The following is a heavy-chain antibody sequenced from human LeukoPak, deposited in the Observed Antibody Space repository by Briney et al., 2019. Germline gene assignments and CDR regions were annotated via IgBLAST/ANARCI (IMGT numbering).Heavy chain of an antibody. V-gene: IGHV1-18*01. CDR3: SRVAFGVAFDY. J-gene: IGHJ4*02. CDR1: GYTFTSYG. D-gene: IGHD3-3*01. Sequence: ASVKVSCKCSGYTFTSYGISWVRQAPGQGLEWMGWISAYNGNTNYAQKLQGRVTMTTDTSTCKAYMELRSLRSEDTAVDYCSRVAFGVAFDYWGQGTLVTVSS. CDR2: ISAYNGNT.